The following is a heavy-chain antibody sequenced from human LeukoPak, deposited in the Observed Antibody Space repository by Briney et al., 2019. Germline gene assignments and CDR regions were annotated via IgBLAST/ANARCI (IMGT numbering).Heavy chain of an antibody. Sequence: SETLSLTCAVSGGSISSGGYSWSWIRQPPGKGLEWIGYIYHSGSTYYNPSLKSRVTISVDWSKNQFSLELSSVTAADTAVYYCARRNSDYNFDYWGQGTLVTVSS. CDR1: GGSISSGGYS. D-gene: IGHD5-12*01. CDR3: ARRNSDYNFDY. CDR2: IYHSGST. J-gene: IGHJ4*02. V-gene: IGHV4-30-2*01.